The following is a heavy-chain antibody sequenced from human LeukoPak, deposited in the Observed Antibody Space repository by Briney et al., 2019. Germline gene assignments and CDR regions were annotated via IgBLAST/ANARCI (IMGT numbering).Heavy chain of an antibody. V-gene: IGHV4-30-4*02. Sequence: SETLSLTCTVSGGSISSGDYYWSWIRQPPGKGLEWIGYIYYSGSTYYNPSLKSRVTISVDTSKNQFSLKLSSVTAADTAVYYCARVSSSSSEYFDYWGQGTLVTVSS. CDR3: ARVSSSSSEYFDY. J-gene: IGHJ4*02. CDR2: IYYSGST. CDR1: GGSISSGDYY. D-gene: IGHD6-6*01.